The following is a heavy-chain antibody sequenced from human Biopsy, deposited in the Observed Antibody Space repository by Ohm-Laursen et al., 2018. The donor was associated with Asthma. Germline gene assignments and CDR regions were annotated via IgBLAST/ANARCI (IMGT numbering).Heavy chain of an antibody. J-gene: IGHJ5*02. D-gene: IGHD2-15*01. CDR1: GYTFTAYF. V-gene: IGHV1-2*06. CDR2: INPNSGDT. Sequence: SSVKVSCKPSGYTFTAYFIHWVRQAPGQGLEWMGRINPNSGDTKYAQRFQGRVTVTRDRSISTAYMELSRLRSDDTAVYYCARDRGYCSGGTCPSWFDHWGPGTLVTVSS. CDR3: ARDRGYCSGGTCPSWFDH.